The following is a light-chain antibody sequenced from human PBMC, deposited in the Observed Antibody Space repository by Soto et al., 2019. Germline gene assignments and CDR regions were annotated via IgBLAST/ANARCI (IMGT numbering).Light chain of an antibody. J-gene: IGLJ1*01. V-gene: IGLV2-14*01. CDR1: SSDVGGYNY. CDR3: SSKTSSRTPFV. CDR2: KVN. Sequence: QSALTQPASVSGSPGQSITISCTGTSSDVGGYNYVSWYQQHPGNAPRLMIYKVNNRPSGVPNRFSGSKSGNTASLTISGLQAEDEADYYCSSKTSSRTPFVFGTGTKLTVL.